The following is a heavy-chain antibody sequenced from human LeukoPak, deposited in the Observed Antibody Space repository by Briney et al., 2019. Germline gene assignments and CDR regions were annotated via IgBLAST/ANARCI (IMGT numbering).Heavy chain of an antibody. CDR1: GFTFSSYA. D-gene: IGHD3-22*01. J-gene: IGHJ3*02. V-gene: IGHV3-30-3*01. Sequence: PGGSLRLSCAASGFTFSSYAMHWVRQAPGKGLEWVAVISYDGSNKYYADSVKGRFTISRDNSKNTLYLQMNSLRAEDTAVYYCARDLPPPPASDYSSGYDAFDIWGQGTMVTVSS. CDR3: ARDLPPPPASDYSSGYDAFDI. CDR2: ISYDGSNK.